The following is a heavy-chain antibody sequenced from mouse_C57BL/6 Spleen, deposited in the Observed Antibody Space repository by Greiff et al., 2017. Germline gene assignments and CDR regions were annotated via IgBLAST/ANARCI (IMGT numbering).Heavy chain of an antibody. J-gene: IGHJ1*03. CDR2: IWRGGST. V-gene: IGHV2-5*01. Sequence: VQVVESGPGLVPPSQSLSITCTVSGFSLTSYGVHWVRQSPGKGLEWLGVIWRGGSTDYNAAFMSRLSITKDNSKSQVFFKMNSLQADDTAIYYCAKENTYWYFDVWGTGTTVTVSS. CDR3: AKENTYWYFDV. D-gene: IGHD5-2*01. CDR1: GFSLTSYG.